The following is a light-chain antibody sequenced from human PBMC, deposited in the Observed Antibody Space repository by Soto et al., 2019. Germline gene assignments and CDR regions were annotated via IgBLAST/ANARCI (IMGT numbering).Light chain of an antibody. CDR2: RDG. CDR1: SSNIGSHF. CDR3: AVWDQSLTGWV. Sequence: QLVLTQPPSASGTPGQSLTISCSGSSSNIGSHFVYWYQHLPGTAPKLLIFRDGQRPSGVPARFFGSKSGTSASLAITGRRSEDEADDYCAVWDQSLTGWVFGGGTKLTVL. J-gene: IGLJ3*02. V-gene: IGLV1-47*01.